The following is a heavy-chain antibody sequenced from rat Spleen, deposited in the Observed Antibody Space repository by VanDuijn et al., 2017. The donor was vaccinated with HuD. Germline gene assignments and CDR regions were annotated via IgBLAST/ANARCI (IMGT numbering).Heavy chain of an antibody. V-gene: IGHV1-24*01. D-gene: IGHD1-1*01. CDR2: IYPGDGDT. CDR1: GYTFTSNY. Sequence: QVQLQQSGTELVKPGSSVKISCRASGYTFTSNYMHWIRQQPGNGLEWIGWIYPGDGDTNYNQKFNGKATLTADKSSSTAYMQLSSLTSEDYAVYFCAVNGDYYSGESWFAYWGQGTLVTVSS. J-gene: IGHJ3*01. CDR3: AVNGDYYSGESWFAY.